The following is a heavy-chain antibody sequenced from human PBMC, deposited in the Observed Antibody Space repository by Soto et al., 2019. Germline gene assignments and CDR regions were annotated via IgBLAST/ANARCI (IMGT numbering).Heavy chain of an antibody. CDR2: IIPILGIA. CDR1: GGTFSSYT. Sequence: ASVKVSCKASGGTFSSYTISWVRQAPGQGLEWMGRIIPILGIANYAQKFQGRVTITADKSTSTAYMELSSLRSEDTAVYYCAREELPSRSGRVIDYWGQGTLVTVSS. D-gene: IGHD2-21*01. CDR3: AREELPSRSGRVIDY. J-gene: IGHJ4*02. V-gene: IGHV1-69*04.